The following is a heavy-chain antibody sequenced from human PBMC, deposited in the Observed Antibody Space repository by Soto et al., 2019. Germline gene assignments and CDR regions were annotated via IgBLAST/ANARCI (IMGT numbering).Heavy chain of an antibody. CDR1: GYSFTSYW. D-gene: IGHD6-13*01. V-gene: IGHV5-10-1*01. CDR3: ARLVIAAAGRALWFAP. J-gene: IGHJ5*02. Sequence: GESLKISCKGSGYSFTSYWISWVRQMPGKGLEWMGRIDPSDSYTNYSPSFQGHVTISADKSISTAYLQWSSLKASDTAFYYCARLVIAAAGRALWFAPWGQGTLVT. CDR2: IDPSDSYT.